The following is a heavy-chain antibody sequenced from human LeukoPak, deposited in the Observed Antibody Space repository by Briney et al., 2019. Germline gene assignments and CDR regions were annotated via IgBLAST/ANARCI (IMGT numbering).Heavy chain of an antibody. CDR1: GFTFSSYA. Sequence: GGSLRLSCAASGFTFSSYATHWVRQAPGKGLEWVAVISYDGSNKYYADSVKGRFTISRDNSKNTLYLQMNSLRAEDTAVYYCARDRRWGLDYWGQGTLVTVSS. D-gene: IGHD2-21*02. V-gene: IGHV3-30*04. CDR3: ARDRRWGLDY. J-gene: IGHJ4*02. CDR2: ISYDGSNK.